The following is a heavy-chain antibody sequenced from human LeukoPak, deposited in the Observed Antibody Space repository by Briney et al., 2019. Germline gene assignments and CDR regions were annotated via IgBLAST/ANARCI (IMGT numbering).Heavy chain of an antibody. V-gene: IGHV3-11*01. Sequence: GGSLRLSCAASGFTFSDYYMSWIRPAPGKGLEWVSYISSSGSTIYYADSVKGRFTISRDNAKNSLYLQMNSLRAEDTAVYYCARARDDRPYYYYYGMDVWGQGTTDTVSS. J-gene: IGHJ6*02. CDR3: ARARDDRPYYYYYGMDV. CDR1: GFTFSDYY. D-gene: IGHD5-24*01. CDR2: ISSSGSTI.